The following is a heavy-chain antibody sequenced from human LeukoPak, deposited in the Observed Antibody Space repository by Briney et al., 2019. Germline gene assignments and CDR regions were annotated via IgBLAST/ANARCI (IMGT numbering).Heavy chain of an antibody. CDR3: ARRITMVRGVEVFNY. V-gene: IGHV1-8*01. Sequence: GASVKVSCKASGYTFTSYDINWVQQATGQGLEWMGWMNPNSGNTGYAQKFQGRVTMTRNTSISTAYMELSSLRSEDTAVYYCARRITMVRGVEVFNYWGQGTLVTVSS. CDR2: MNPNSGNT. D-gene: IGHD3-10*01. CDR1: GYTFTSYD. J-gene: IGHJ4*02.